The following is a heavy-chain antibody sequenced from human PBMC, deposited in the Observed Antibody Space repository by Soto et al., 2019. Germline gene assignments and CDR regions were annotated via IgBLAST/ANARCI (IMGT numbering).Heavy chain of an antibody. D-gene: IGHD6-13*01. CDR3: ARGPLGSTTWSVDI. J-gene: IGHJ3*02. CDR1: GYTFSTYG. V-gene: IGHV1-18*01. Sequence: QVQLVQSGAEVKRPGASVKVSCKASGYTFSTYGISWVRQAPGQGLEWMGWISNYNGDTNYAQNLQGRVTMTTDASTSTAYMELSSLRSDDAAVYFCARGPLGSTTWSVDIWGQGTMVTVSS. CDR2: ISNYNGDT.